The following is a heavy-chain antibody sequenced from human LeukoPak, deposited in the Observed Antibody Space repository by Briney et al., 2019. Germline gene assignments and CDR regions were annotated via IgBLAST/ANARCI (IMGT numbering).Heavy chain of an antibody. CDR3: ARKRSLHLMMAV. CDR2: IYISGST. V-gene: IGHV4-4*09. CDR1: GGSVSDYY. J-gene: IGHJ6*03. Sequence: SETLSLTCTVSGGSVSDYYWSWVRQPPGQGLEWIGHIYISGSTNYNSSLKTRVTISEDTSKNQFSLRLTSATAADTAVYYCARKRSLHLMMAVWGKGTTVIV.